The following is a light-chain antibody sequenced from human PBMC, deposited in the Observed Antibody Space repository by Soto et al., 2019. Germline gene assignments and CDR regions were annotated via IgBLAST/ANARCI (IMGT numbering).Light chain of an antibody. CDR1: QSIGSK. CDR3: QQYDNWPST. J-gene: IGKJ4*01. CDR2: GAS. V-gene: IGKV3-15*01. Sequence: ERVMTQSPATLSVSPGERATLSCRASQSIGSKLAWYQQKPGQAPRLLIYGASNRATGIPARFGGSGSGTEFTLTISSLQSEDFAVYSCQQYDNWPSTFGGGTKVDIK.